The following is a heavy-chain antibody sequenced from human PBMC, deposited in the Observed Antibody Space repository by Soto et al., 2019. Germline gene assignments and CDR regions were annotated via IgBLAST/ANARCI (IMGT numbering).Heavy chain of an antibody. V-gene: IGHV1-18*01. CDR2: INPDNGDT. J-gene: IGHJ6*03. D-gene: IGHD3-9*01. Sequence: QVQLVQSGGEVKKPGASLKVSCKASGYTFNNFGVTWVRQAPGQGLEWIGWINPDNGDTNYAQKFQGRTTMTTDSFTSTAYMELAGLWSHDTAVYYCASRVLFSAYLAYDMDVGGKGTAVTVSS. CDR3: ASRVLFSAYLAYDMDV. CDR1: GYTFNNFG.